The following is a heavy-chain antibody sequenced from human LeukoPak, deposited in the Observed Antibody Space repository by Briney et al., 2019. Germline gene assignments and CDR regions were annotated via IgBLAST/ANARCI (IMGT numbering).Heavy chain of an antibody. CDR1: GYTFTSYY. D-gene: IGHD1-26*01. J-gene: IGHJ6*02. V-gene: IGHV1-46*01. Sequence: ASVKVSCKASGYTFTSYYMHWVRQAPGQGLEWMGIINPSGGSTSYAQKLQVRVTMTRDTSTSTVYMELSSLRSEDTAVYYCARDPGGGYYGMDVWSQGTTVTVSS. CDR3: ARDPGGGYYGMDV. CDR2: INPSGGST.